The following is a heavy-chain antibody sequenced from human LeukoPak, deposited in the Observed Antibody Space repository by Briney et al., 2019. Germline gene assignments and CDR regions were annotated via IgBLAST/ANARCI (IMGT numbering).Heavy chain of an antibody. V-gene: IGHV3-48*04. J-gene: IGHJ1*01. CDR3: ARDLEYCSSTSCSGLGYFQH. CDR2: ISSSGSTI. Sequence: GGSLRLSCAASGFTFSSYAMSWVRQAPGKGLEWVSYISSSGSTIYYADSVKGRFTISRDNAKNSLYLQMNSLRAEDTAVYYCARDLEYCSSTSCSGLGYFQHWGQGTLVTVSS. CDR1: GFTFSSYA. D-gene: IGHD2-2*01.